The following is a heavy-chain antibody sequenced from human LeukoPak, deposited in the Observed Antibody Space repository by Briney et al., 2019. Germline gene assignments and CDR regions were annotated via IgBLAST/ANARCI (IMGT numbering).Heavy chain of an antibody. CDR1: GFTFSSYW. V-gene: IGHV3-7*03. J-gene: IGHJ4*02. D-gene: IGHD3-10*01. CDR2: MQPDGGEK. CDR3: ARETPYGSLTFDY. Sequence: GGSLRLSCAASGFTFSSYWMSWVRQAPGKGLEWVANMQPDGGEKYYVNSVKGRFTISRDNAKNSLYLQMNSLRAEDTAVYYCARETPYGSLTFDYWGRGTRVTVSS.